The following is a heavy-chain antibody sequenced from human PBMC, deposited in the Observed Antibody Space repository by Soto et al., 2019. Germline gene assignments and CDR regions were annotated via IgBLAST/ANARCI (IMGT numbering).Heavy chain of an antibody. D-gene: IGHD2-21*01. Sequence: EVQLVESGGGLVKPGASVRLSCAASGFSFDNAWMNWVRQAPGKGLEWVGRIQSKTYGETTDYAAPVKGRFTISRDDSKNTLYLQMNSLKAEDSAVYYCTSGLIVVAAASRLAGYWGQGTLVTVSS. CDR2: IQSKTYGETT. CDR3: TSGLIVVAAASRLAGY. CDR1: GFSFDNAW. V-gene: IGHV3-15*07. J-gene: IGHJ4*02.